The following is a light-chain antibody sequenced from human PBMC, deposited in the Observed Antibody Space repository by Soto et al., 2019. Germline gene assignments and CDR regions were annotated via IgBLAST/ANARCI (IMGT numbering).Light chain of an antibody. CDR3: ETWESNKRG. CDR1: SGHSSYI. Sequence: PVLTQSSSASASLGSSVKLTCTLNSGHSSYIIAWHQQQPGKATRYMMKLEGSGSYNKGSGVPDRFSCASSGADRFPTIPTLPSEYWADYYCETWESNKRGFGGGTQLTV. J-gene: IGLJ3*02. V-gene: IGLV4-60*03. CDR2: LEGSGSY.